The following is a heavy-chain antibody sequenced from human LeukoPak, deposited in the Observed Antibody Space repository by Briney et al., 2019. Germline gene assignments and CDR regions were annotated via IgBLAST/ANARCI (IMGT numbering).Heavy chain of an antibody. CDR3: ARSARVEPGTGYYFDS. Sequence: TPAETLSLTCTVSGGSINGYFWSWMRQPAGKGLEWIGRILTNGNTDYNPSLNSRVTMSMDTSRNQFSLKLRSVSAADTAAYYCARSARVEPGTGYYFDSWGRGTLVTVSS. J-gene: IGHJ4*02. V-gene: IGHV4-4*07. D-gene: IGHD2-15*01. CDR2: ILTNGNT. CDR1: GGSINGYF.